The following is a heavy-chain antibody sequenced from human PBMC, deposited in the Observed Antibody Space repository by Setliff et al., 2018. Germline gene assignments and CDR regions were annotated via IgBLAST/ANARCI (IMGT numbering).Heavy chain of an antibody. CDR3: ASGDGYNYAFDI. CDR1: GGSISSHY. CDR2: IYYSGST. V-gene: IGHV4-59*08. D-gene: IGHD5-12*01. J-gene: IGHJ3*02. Sequence: TLSLTCTVSGGSISSHYWSWIRQPPGKGLEWIGSIYYSGSTNYNPSLKSRVTISVDTSKNQFSLKLSSVTAADTAVYYCASGDGYNYAFDIWGQGTMVTVSS.